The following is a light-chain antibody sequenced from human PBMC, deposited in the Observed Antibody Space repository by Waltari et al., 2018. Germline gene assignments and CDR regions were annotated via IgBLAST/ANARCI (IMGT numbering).Light chain of an antibody. CDR1: SSHVGAYTY. CDR2: DFD. CDR3: CSYAGRYTSV. V-gene: IGLV2-11*01. J-gene: IGLJ2*01. Sequence: QSALTQPRSVSGSPGQSVTFSCTGISSHVGAYTYVSWYHVHPGKVPKLILYDFDKRPSGVPDRFSGSKAGNTASLTISGLQTEDEADYYCCSYAGRYTSVFGGGTKVTVL.